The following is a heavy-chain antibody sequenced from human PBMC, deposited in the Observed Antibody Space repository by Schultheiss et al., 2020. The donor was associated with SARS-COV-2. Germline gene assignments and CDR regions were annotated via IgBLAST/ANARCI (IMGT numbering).Heavy chain of an antibody. CDR3: ASLYYYDSSGPLPSELPSDY. Sequence: GGSLRLSCAVSGFTFSTYNMNWVRQAPGKGLEWVAVIWYDGSNKYYADSVKGRFTISRDNSKNTLYLQMNSLRAEDTAVYYCASLYYYDSSGPLPSELPSDYWGQGTLVTVSS. V-gene: IGHV3-33*08. D-gene: IGHD3-22*01. J-gene: IGHJ4*02. CDR2: IWYDGSNK. CDR1: GFTFSTYN.